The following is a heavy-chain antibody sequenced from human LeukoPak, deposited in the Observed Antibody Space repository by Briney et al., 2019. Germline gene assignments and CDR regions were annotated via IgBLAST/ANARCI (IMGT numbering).Heavy chain of an antibody. CDR3: AKAPVTSCRGAYCYPFDS. D-gene: IGHD2-21*01. J-gene: IGHJ4*02. CDR1: GFTFNTYS. V-gene: IGHV3-21*04. Sequence: GGSLRLSCAASGFTFNTYSMSWVRQAPGKGLEWVSIISRTSESIFYADSVKGRLTISRDNAKNSLYLQMNSLRAEDAAVYFCAKAPVTSCRGAYCYPFDSWGQGTLVTVSS. CDR2: ISRTSESI.